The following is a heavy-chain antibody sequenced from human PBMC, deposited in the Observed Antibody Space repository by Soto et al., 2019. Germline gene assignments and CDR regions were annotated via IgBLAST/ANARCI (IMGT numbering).Heavy chain of an antibody. CDR1: GFTFSSYW. CDR2: INSDGSRT. CDR3: AREAVPWENWFDP. V-gene: IGHV3-74*01. D-gene: IGHD1-26*01. Sequence: PGGSLRLSCAASGFTFSSYWMHWVRQAPGKGLVWVSRINSDGSRTSYADSVKGRFTISRDNAKNTLYLQMNSLRAEDTAVYYCAREAVPWENWFDPWGQGTLVTVSS. J-gene: IGHJ5*02.